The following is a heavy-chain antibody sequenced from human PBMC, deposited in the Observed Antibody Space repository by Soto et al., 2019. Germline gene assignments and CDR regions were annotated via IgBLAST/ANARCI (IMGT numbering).Heavy chain of an antibody. J-gene: IGHJ4*02. CDR3: AKGRRGGEKFDY. CDR2: ISGSGGST. V-gene: IGHV3-23*01. D-gene: IGHD2-15*01. Sequence: GGSLRLSCAASGFTFSSYAMSWVRQAPGKGLEWVSAISGSGGSTYYADSVKCRFTISRDNSKNTLYLQMNSLRAEDTAVYYCAKGRRGGEKFDYWGQGTLVTVSS. CDR1: GFTFSSYA.